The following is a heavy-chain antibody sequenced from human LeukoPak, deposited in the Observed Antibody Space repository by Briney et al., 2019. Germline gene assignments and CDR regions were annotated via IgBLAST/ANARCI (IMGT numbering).Heavy chain of an antibody. Sequence: SETLSLTCTVSGGSISSYYWSWIRQPAGKGLEWIGRIYTSGSTNYNPSLKGRVTMSVDTSKNQFSLKLSSVTAADTAVYYCAGGSTSAYYYYMDVWGKGTTVTVSS. CDR3: AGGSTSAYYYYMDV. J-gene: IGHJ6*03. CDR2: IYTSGST. D-gene: IGHD2-2*01. CDR1: GGSISSYY. V-gene: IGHV4-4*07.